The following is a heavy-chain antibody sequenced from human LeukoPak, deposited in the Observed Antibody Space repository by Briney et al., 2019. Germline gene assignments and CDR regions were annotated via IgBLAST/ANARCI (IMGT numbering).Heavy chain of an antibody. CDR2: IYYSGTT. V-gene: IGHV4-39*01. Sequence: PSETLSLTCTVSGGSISSSSYFWGWIRQPPGKGLEWLGIIYYSGTTYYNPSLKSRVTIYLDTSKNQFSLKLSSVAAADTAVYYCARRGLYGSSPFDPWGQGTLVTVSS. CDR3: ARRGLYGSSPFDP. CDR1: GGSISSSSYF. J-gene: IGHJ5*02. D-gene: IGHD2-2*01.